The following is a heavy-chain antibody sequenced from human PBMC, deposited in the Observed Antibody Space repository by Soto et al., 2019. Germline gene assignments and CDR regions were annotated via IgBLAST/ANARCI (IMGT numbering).Heavy chain of an antibody. Sequence: SQTLSLTCAISGDSVSSNSAAWNWIRQSPSRGLEWLGRTYYRSKWYNDYAVSVKSRITINPDTSKNQFSLQLNSVTPEDTAVYYCASDKLGDSSSYGPESFQHWGQGTLVTVSS. CDR1: GDSVSSNSAA. J-gene: IGHJ1*01. CDR2: TYYRSKWYN. CDR3: ASDKLGDSSSYGPESFQH. V-gene: IGHV6-1*01. D-gene: IGHD6-6*01.